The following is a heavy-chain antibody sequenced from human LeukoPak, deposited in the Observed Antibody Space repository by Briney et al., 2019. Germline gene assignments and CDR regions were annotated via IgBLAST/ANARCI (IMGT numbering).Heavy chain of an antibody. CDR1: AGSISSSSYY. J-gene: IGHJ4*02. V-gene: IGHV4-39*07. D-gene: IGHD1-1*01. Sequence: SENLSCNCTVSAGSISSSSYYWGWLRQPPGKRLEWIGSIYYSASTYYNPSLKSRVTISVDTSKNQFSLQLSSVTAADTAIYYCARDTQNDGTIGVFDYWGQGTLVTVSS. CDR2: IYYSAST. CDR3: ARDTQNDGTIGVFDY.